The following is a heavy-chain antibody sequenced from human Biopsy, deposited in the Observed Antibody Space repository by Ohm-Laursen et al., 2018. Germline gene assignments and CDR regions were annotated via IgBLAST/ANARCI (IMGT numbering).Heavy chain of an antibody. J-gene: IGHJ4*02. V-gene: IGHV3-11*01. CDR1: GFTFSDYY. Sequence: LRLSCAASGFTFSDYYMTWIRQAPGTGLEWISYLSSRGSNIYYADSVKGRFTVSRDNANNSLFLQMNSLRAEDTAVYYCARFPDFWSGYYVDSWGQGTLVTVSS. CDR3: ARFPDFWSGYYVDS. CDR2: LSSRGSNI. D-gene: IGHD3-3*01.